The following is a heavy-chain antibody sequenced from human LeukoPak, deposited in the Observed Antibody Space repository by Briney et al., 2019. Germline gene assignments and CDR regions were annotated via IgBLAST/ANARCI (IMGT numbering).Heavy chain of an antibody. V-gene: IGHV3-7*01. CDR1: GFTFSYHW. CDR3: AKSIMGTAGLLDN. Sequence: GGSLRLSCAASGFTFSYHWMTWVRQAPGKGLEWVANIKNDGTVKNYVDSVKGRFTISRDNAKNSLYLQMNSLRAEDTGVYYCAKSIMGTAGLLDNWGQGTLVTVSS. CDR2: IKNDGTVK. J-gene: IGHJ4*02. D-gene: IGHD5-18*01.